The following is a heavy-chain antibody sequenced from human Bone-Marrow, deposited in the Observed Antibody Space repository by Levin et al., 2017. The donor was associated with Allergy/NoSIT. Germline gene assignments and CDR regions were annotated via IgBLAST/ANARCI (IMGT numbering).Heavy chain of an antibody. CDR1: GDSISIGFW. V-gene: IGHV4-4*02. CDR2: IYYSGNT. Sequence: PSETLSLTCAVSGDSISIGFWWSWVRQAPGKGLEWIGEIYYSGNTNYNPSLKSRVSISLDKSKNQFSLQLTSVTAADTAVYYCARVPIVGAMLDYWGQGALVTVSS. CDR3: ARVPIVGAMLDY. J-gene: IGHJ4*02. D-gene: IGHD1-26*01.